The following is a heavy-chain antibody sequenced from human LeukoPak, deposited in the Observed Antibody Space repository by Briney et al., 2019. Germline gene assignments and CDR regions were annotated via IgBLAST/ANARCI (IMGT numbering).Heavy chain of an antibody. CDR1: GGSISSSSYY. Sequence: PSETLSLTCTVSGGSISSSSYYWGWLRQPPGRGREGIGSIYYSGSTYYNPSLKSRVTISVDTSKNQFSLKLSSVTAADTAVYYCAGDYDFWRATRGYWGQGTLVTVSS. D-gene: IGHD3-3*01. J-gene: IGHJ4*02. CDR2: IYYSGST. CDR3: AGDYDFWRATRGY. V-gene: IGHV4-39*01.